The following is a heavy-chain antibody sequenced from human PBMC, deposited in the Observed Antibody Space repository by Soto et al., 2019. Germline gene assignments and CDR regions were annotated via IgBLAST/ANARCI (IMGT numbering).Heavy chain of an antibody. CDR2: IRGDGSEI. CDR3: ATGYCTDEGSEDY. CDR1: GFSFSTFW. D-gene: IGHD2-8*01. Sequence: EVQLVESGGGLVQPGGSLRLSCAASGFSFSTFWMSWVRQAPGRGLEWVAHIRGDGSEIYYLDSVKGRFTISRDNAKNSLYLQMSSLRTEDTAVYYCATGYCTDEGSEDYWGQGTLVTVSS. V-gene: IGHV3-7*01. J-gene: IGHJ4*02.